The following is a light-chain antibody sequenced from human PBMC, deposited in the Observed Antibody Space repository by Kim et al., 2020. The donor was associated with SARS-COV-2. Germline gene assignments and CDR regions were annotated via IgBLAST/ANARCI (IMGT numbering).Light chain of an antibody. Sequence: GRKVSVSCSGTTSNIGTNYVSWYQQLPGTAPTVLIYDANQRPSGIPDRFSGSRSGTSATLGITGLQTGDEADYYCGTWDDSLSAGVFGGGTKVTVL. CDR2: DAN. CDR3: GTWDDSLSAGV. CDR1: TSNIGTNY. V-gene: IGLV1-51*01. J-gene: IGLJ2*01.